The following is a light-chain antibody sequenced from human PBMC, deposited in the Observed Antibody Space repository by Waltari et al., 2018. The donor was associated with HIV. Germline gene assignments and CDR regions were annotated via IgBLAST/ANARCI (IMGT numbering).Light chain of an antibody. J-gene: IGLJ3*02. CDR2: DDN. V-gene: IGLV3-21*04. CDR1: NICSKS. CDR3: QVWDTTTDQWV. Sequence: SYVLTQPPSVSVDPGETARITCGGTNICSKSVQWYQQKPGQAPVQVIHDDNDRPSWIPERFSGSSSGNTATLTISRVEAGDEADYYCQVWDTTTDQWVFGGGTELAVL.